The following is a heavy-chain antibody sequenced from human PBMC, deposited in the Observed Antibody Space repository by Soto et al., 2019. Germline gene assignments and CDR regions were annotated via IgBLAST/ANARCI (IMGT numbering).Heavy chain of an antibody. V-gene: IGHV1-8*01. CDR3: ARALGYSSTSRLDL. D-gene: IGHD6-19*01. CDR1: GYTFTTYD. CDR2: MNPDTGNT. Sequence: QVQLVQSGAEVEKPGASVKVSCKASGYTFTTYDFNWVRQAPGHGLEWMGWMNPDTGNTGYAQKFQGRVTMTRDTSISTAFMALSGLTAEDTVVYYCARALGYSSTSRLDLWGQGTLVTVSS. J-gene: IGHJ4*02.